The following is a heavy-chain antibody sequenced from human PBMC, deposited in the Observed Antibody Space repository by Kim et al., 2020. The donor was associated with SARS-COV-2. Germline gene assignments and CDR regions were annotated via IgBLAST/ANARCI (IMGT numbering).Heavy chain of an antibody. J-gene: IGHJ4*02. CDR3: TRDNVGWRFGESKNFDY. V-gene: IGHV3-49*02. D-gene: IGHD3-10*01. Sequence: VKGRFTISRDDSKSIAYLQMNSLKTEDTVVYYCTRDNVGWRFGESKNFDYWGQGTLVTVSS.